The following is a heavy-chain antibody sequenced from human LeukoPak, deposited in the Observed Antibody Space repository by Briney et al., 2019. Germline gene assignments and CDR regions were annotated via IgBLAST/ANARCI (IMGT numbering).Heavy chain of an antibody. V-gene: IGHV3-30*04. D-gene: IGHD3-16*01. CDR3: ARAYGGLIDY. CDR1: GFTFSSSS. J-gene: IGHJ4*02. CDR2: ISFDGRDK. Sequence: GGSLRLSCAASGFTFSSSSMHWVRQAPGKGLEWVALISFDGRDKQYADSVKGRFTISKDNSKNTLYLQMNSLSGDDTSMYFCARAYGGLIDYWGQGTLVTVSS.